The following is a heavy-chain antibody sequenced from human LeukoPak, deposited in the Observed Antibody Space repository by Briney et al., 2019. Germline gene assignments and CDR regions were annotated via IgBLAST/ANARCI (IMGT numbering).Heavy chain of an antibody. J-gene: IGHJ4*02. CDR1: GFAFSSHW. D-gene: IGHD1-26*01. CDR2: INSDGSST. V-gene: IGHV3-74*01. CDR3: ASPPYGGSYFVYY. Sequence: GGSLRLSCAASGFAFSSHWMHWVRQAPGKGLVWVSRINSDGSSTNYADSVKGRFTISRDNARNTLYLQVNSLRAEDTAVYYCASPPYGGSYFVYYWGQGTLVTVSS.